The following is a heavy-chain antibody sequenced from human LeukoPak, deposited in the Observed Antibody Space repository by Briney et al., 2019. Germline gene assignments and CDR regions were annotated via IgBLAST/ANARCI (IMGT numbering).Heavy chain of an antibody. CDR2: NSKKGDDK. J-gene: IGHJ4*02. Sequence: SRTLSRSAFGFTFSDFPMQCVRQTAGKLIEYVSANSKKGDDKLYADVVEGRFTISRDNSKHTLYLQMSSLRTQDAAVFYCERVGRRFYPNWGQETLVIVSS. CDR1: GFTFSDFP. D-gene: IGHD3-3*01. CDR3: ERVGRRFYPN. V-gene: IGHV3-64D*06.